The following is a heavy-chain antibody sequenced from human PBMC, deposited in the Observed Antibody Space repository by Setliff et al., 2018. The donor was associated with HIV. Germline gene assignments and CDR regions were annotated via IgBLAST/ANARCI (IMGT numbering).Heavy chain of an antibody. CDR2: IYIGGAT. V-gene: IGHV3-66*01. J-gene: IGHJ4*02. D-gene: IGHD3-22*01. Sequence: PGGSLRLSCAASGFTVSSTYMNWVRQAPGKGLEWVSVIYIGGATFYADSVKGRFTISRDNAKKLVYLQMNSLRAEDTAIYYCARDRASSGYYARFDHWGQGTLVTVSS. CDR3: ARDRASSGYYARFDH. CDR1: GFTVSSTY.